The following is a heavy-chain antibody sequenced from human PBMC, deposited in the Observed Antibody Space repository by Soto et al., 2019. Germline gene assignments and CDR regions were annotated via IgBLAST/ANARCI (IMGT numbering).Heavy chain of an antibody. CDR3: ARENGSSWYSPFDY. V-gene: IGHV3-30-3*01. CDR1: GFTFSSYA. Sequence: QVQLVESGGGVVQPGRSLRLSCAASGFTFSSYAMHWVRQAPGKGLEWVAVISYEGSNKYYADSVKGRFTISRDNSKNTLYLQMNSLRPEDTAVYYCARENGSSWYSPFDYWGQGTLVSVSS. D-gene: IGHD6-13*01. CDR2: ISYEGSNK. J-gene: IGHJ4*02.